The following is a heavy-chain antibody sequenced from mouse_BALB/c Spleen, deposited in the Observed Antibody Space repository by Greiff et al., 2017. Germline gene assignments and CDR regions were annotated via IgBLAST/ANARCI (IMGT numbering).Heavy chain of an antibody. CDR1: GYTFTSYW. J-gene: IGHJ3*01. V-gene: IGHV1S81*02. CDR2: INPSNGGT. Sequence: QVQLQQPGAELVKPGASVKLSCKASGYTFTSYWMHWVKQRPGQGLEWIGEINPSNGGTNFNEKFKSKATLTVDKSSSTAYMQLSSLTSEDSAVYYCTGGDYYGSSSIAYWGQGTLVTVSA. D-gene: IGHD1-1*01. CDR3: TGGDYYGSSSIAY.